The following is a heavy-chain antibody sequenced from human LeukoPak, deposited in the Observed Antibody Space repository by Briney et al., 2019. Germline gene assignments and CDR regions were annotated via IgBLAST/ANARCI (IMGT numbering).Heavy chain of an antibody. CDR3: ARGNRRLGYYGSGSRLPYDS. V-gene: IGHV4-34*01. CDR1: GFTFSSYA. Sequence: GSLRLSCAASGFTFSSYAMSWARQAPGKGLEWLGEFTHLETTNYNPSLKSRVTVSVDTSRNQFSLTLTSVTATDTAVYFCARGNRRLGYYGSGSRLPYDSWGQGTLVTVSS. CDR2: FTHLETT. D-gene: IGHD3-10*01. J-gene: IGHJ5*02.